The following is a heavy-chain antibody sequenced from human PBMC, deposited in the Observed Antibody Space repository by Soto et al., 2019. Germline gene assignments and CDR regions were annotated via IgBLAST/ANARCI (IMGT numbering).Heavy chain of an antibody. CDR2: ISGSGGST. J-gene: IGHJ4*02. D-gene: IGHD1-26*01. Sequence: GSLRLSCAGSGLTFSRPAMSWIRQAPGKGLEWVSSISGSGGSTYYADSVKGRFTISKDNSNNTLYLQMNSLRAEDTAVYYCAKAPKWELTPFDYWGQGTLVTVSS. CDR1: GLTFSRPA. V-gene: IGHV3-23*01. CDR3: AKAPKWELTPFDY.